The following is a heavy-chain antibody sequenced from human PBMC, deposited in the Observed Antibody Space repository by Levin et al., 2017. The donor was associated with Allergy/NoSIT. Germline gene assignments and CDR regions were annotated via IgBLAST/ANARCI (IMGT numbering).Heavy chain of an antibody. Sequence: SETLSLTCTISGASISSYYWSWIRQPAGKGLEWIGRINTSGSSNYNPSLKSRVTMSVDTSKNQFSLKLSSVTAADTAVYYCTNTRLPATMGAFDIWGQGTMVTVSS. V-gene: IGHV4-4*07. D-gene: IGHD2-2*01. CDR1: GASISSYY. CDR2: INTSGSS. J-gene: IGHJ3*02. CDR3: TNTRLPATMGAFDI.